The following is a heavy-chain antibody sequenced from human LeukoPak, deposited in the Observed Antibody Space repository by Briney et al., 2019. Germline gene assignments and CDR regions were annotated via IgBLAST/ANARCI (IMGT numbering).Heavy chain of an antibody. D-gene: IGHD2-2*01. V-gene: IGHV4-59*01. J-gene: IGHJ6*03. CDR2: IYYSGST. CDR3: ARVGHDIVVVPAAGEYYYYYMDV. CDR1: GGSISSYY. Sequence: SATLSLTCAVSGGSISSYYWSWIRQPPGKGLEWIGYIYYSGSTNYNPSLKSRVTISVDTSKNQFSLKLSSVTAADTAVYYCARVGHDIVVVPAAGEYYYYYMDVWGKGTTVTVSS.